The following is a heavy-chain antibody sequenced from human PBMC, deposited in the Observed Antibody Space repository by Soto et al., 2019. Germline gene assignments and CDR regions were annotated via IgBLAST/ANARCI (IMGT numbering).Heavy chain of an antibody. CDR1: GFTVSSNY. D-gene: IGHD6-6*01. J-gene: IGHJ4*02. CDR2: IYSGGST. CDR3: ARGYSSSSLDY. Sequence: GGSLRLSCAASGFTVSSNYMSWVHQAPGKGLEWVSVIYSGGSTYYADSVKGRFTISRDNSKDTLYLQMNSLRAEDTAVYYCARGYSSSSLDYWGQGTLVTVSS. V-gene: IGHV3-53*01.